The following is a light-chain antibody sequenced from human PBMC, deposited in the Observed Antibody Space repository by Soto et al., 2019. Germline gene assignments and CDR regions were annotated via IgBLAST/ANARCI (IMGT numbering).Light chain of an antibody. J-gene: IGKJ1*01. CDR2: GPS. V-gene: IGKV3-20*01. CDR1: QSVSSSY. CDR3: QQYGSSPGT. Sequence: EIVLTQSPGTLSLSPGEGATLSCRASQSVSSSYLAWYQQKPGQSPRLLIYGPSSRATGIPDRFSGSGSGTDFNLTISRLEPEDFAVYYCQQYGSSPGTFGQGTKVEIK.